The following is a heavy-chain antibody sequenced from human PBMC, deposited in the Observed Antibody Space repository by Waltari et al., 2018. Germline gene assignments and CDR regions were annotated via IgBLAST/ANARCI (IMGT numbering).Heavy chain of an antibody. CDR3: AKGLIYCSSNSCYYMDV. V-gene: IGHV3-30*18. D-gene: IGHD2-2*01. CDR2: TSYDGTKR. Sequence: QVQLVESGGGVVEPGGSLRLPCAASGFSFSSCGMQWARQAPGKGLEWVAVTSYDGTKRNYADSVKGRFTISRDDSKNTLFLQMNSLRADDTAVYYCAKGLIYCSSNSCYYMDVWGQGTSVTVSS. J-gene: IGHJ6*03. CDR1: GFSFSSCG.